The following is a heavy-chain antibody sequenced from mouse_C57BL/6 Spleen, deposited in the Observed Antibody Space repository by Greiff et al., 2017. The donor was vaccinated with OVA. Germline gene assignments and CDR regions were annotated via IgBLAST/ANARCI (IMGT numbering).Heavy chain of an antibody. D-gene: IGHD4-1*01. J-gene: IGHJ3*01. CDR2: INPSTGGT. V-gene: IGHV1-42*01. CDR3: ARLDWDGAWFAY. Sequence: VQLKESGPELVKPGASVKISCKASGYSFTGYYLNWVKQSPEKSLEWIGEINPSTGGTTYNQKFKAKATLTVDKSSSTAYMQLKSLTSEDSAVYYCARLDWDGAWFAYWGQGTLVTVSA. CDR1: GYSFTGYY.